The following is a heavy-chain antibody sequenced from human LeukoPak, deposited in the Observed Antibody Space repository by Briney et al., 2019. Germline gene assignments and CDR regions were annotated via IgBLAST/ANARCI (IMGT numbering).Heavy chain of an antibody. CDR2: ISYDGSNK. D-gene: IGHD3-16*01. V-gene: IGHV3-30-3*01. Sequence: GGSLRLSCAASGFTFSSYAMHWVRQAPGKGLEWVAVISYDGSNKYYADSVKGRFTISRDNSKNTLYLQMNSLRAEDTAVYYCAREHRRGAGFDPWGQGTLVTVSS. J-gene: IGHJ5*02. CDR3: AREHRRGAGFDP. CDR1: GFTFSSYA.